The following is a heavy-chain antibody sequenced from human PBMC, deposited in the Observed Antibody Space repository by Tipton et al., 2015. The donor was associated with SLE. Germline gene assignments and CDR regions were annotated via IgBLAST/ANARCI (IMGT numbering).Heavy chain of an antibody. CDR1: GGSISSYY. J-gene: IGHJ4*02. V-gene: IGHV4-59*01. CDR3: ARDLDGYNYGDY. Sequence: LYLTCTVSGGSISSYYWSWIRQPPGKGLEWIGNIFYSGRTDYNPSLKSRVTMSLDTSENQFSLKLSSVTAADTAVYYCARDLDGYNYGDYWGQGILVTVSS. CDR2: IFYSGRT. D-gene: IGHD5-24*01.